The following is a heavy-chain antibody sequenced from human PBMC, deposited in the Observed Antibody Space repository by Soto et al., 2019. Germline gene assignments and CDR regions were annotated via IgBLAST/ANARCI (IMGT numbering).Heavy chain of an antibody. CDR3: ARAIGPNIFDY. CDR1: GFTFSSYD. V-gene: IGHV3-13*04. CDR2: IGTAGDT. Sequence: LXLSCSASGFTFSSYDMHWVRQGPGKGLEWVSAIGTAGDTNYAGSVKGRFTISRENAKNSLYLQMNSLRAGDTAIYFCARAIGPNIFDYWGQGTLVTVSS. J-gene: IGHJ4*02. D-gene: IGHD3-22*01.